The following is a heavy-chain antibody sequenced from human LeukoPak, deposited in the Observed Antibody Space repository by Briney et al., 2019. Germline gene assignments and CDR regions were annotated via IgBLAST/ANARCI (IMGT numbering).Heavy chain of an antibody. Sequence: PGGSLRLSCAASGFTISSYAMHWVRQAPGKGLEWVAVISYDGSNKYYADSVKGRFTISRDNSKNTLYLQMNSLRAEDTAVYYCARADTATFDYWGQGTLATVSS. V-gene: IGHV3-30*04. J-gene: IGHJ4*02. CDR1: GFTISSYA. CDR2: ISYDGSNK. D-gene: IGHD5-18*01. CDR3: ARADTATFDY.